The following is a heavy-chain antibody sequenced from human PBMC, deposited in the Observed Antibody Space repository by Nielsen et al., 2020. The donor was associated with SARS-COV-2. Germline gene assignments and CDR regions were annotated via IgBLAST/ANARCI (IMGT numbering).Heavy chain of an antibody. V-gene: IGHV3-30*04. CDR1: GFTFSSYA. CDR2: ISYDGSNK. D-gene: IGHD3-10*01. CDR3: ARDLGRGEFGEYYFYY. Sequence: GGSLRLSCAASGFTFSSYAMHWVRQAQGKGLEWVAVISYDGSNKSYADSVKGRFTISRDNSKNTLYLQMNSLRAEDTAVYYCARDLGRGEFGEYYFYYWGQGTLVTVSS. J-gene: IGHJ4*02.